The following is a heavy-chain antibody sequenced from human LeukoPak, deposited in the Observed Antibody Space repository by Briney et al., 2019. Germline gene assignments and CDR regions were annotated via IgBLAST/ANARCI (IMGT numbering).Heavy chain of an antibody. J-gene: IGHJ6*03. V-gene: IGHV4-4*02. CDR3: ARRGYDILTGYYDYYYYYYMDV. Sequence: SETLSLTCAVSGGSISSSNWWSWVRQPPGKGLEWIGEIYHSGSTNYNPSLKSRVTISVDTSKNQFSLKLSSVTAADTAVYYCARRGYDILTGYYDYYYYYYMDVWGKGTTVTVSS. D-gene: IGHD3-9*01. CDR2: IYHSGST. CDR1: GGSISSSNW.